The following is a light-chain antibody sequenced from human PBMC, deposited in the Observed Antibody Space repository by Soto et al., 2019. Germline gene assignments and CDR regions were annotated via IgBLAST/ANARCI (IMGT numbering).Light chain of an antibody. J-gene: IGKJ1*01. CDR1: QSVSNN. Sequence: EIVMTQSPATLSVSPGERATLTCRASQSVSNNLAWYQQKPGKAPRLLIYGASTLDTGIPAGFSGSGSGTEFTLTISSLQSEDVAVYDCQQYNNWYTFGQGTKVDVK. CDR2: GAS. V-gene: IGKV3-15*01. CDR3: QQYNNWYT.